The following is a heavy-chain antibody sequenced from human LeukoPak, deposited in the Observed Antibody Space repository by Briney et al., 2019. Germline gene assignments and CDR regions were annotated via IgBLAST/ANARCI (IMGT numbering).Heavy chain of an antibody. CDR3: ARVNYYGSGSYYYYYYYMDV. V-gene: IGHV4-34*01. D-gene: IGHD3-10*01. Sequence: SETLSLTCAVSGGSFSGHYWNWIRQPPGKGLEWIGEINHGGSTNYNPSLKSRVTISVDTSQNQFSLKLSSVTAADTAVYYCARVNYYGSGSYYYYYYYMDVWGKGTTVTISS. CDR1: GGSFSGHY. J-gene: IGHJ6*03. CDR2: INHGGST.